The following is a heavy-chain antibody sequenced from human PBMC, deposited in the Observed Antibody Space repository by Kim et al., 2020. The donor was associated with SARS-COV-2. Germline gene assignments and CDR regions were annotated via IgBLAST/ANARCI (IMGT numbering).Heavy chain of an antibody. V-gene: IGHV6-1*01. J-gene: IGHJ4*02. Sequence: SVKSRITITPDTSKNQFSLQLNSVNPEDTAVYYCARTYSSSFFPTYYFDYWGQGTLVTVSS. D-gene: IGHD6-13*01. CDR3: ARTYSSSFFPTYYFDY.